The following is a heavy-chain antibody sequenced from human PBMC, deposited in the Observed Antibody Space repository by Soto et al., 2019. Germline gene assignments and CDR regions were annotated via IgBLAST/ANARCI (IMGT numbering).Heavy chain of an antibody. CDR3: APRSPSFAY. CDR2: ITTDKGKT. CDR1: GYTFTRYG. J-gene: IGHJ4*02. D-gene: IGHD3-16*01. Sequence: QVQLVQSGPEVKKPGASVKVSCKTSGYTFTRYGISWVRQAPGQGLEWMGWITTDKGKTTYAQKFQGRVTMTTDTSTSAAYMELSSLRSDDTAVYYCAPRSPSFAYWGQGTLVTVSS. V-gene: IGHV1-18*01.